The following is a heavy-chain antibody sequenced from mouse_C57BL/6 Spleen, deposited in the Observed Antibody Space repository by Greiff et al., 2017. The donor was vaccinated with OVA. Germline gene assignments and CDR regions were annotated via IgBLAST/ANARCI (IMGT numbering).Heavy chain of an antibody. V-gene: IGHV1-82*01. CDR3: ARSHANAIDY. CDR2: IYPGDGDT. Sequence: QVQLQQSGPELVKPGASVKISCKASGYAFSSSWMNWVKQRPGKGLEWIGRIYPGDGDTNYNGKFKGKATLTADKSSSTAYMQLSSLTSEDSAVYFCARSHANAIDYWGQGTSVTVSS. CDR1: GYAFSSSW. J-gene: IGHJ4*01. D-gene: IGHD6-1*01.